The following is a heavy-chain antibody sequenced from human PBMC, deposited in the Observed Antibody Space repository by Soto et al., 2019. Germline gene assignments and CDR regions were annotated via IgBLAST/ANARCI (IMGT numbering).Heavy chain of an antibody. CDR1: GGSISSYY. D-gene: IGHD2-2*01. CDR2: IYYSGST. Sequence: PSETLSLTCTVSGGSISSYYWSWIRQPPGKGLEWIGYIYYSGSTNYNPSLKSRVTISVDTSKNQFSLKLSSVTAADTAVYYCARGHRDCSSTSCYGYNWFDPWGQGTLVTVSS. V-gene: IGHV4-59*12. J-gene: IGHJ5*02. CDR3: ARGHRDCSSTSCYGYNWFDP.